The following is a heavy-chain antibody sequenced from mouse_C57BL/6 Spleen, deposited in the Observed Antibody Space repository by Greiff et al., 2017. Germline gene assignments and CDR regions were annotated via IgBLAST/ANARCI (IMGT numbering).Heavy chain of an antibody. CDR2: INPGSGGT. J-gene: IGHJ4*01. CDR3: ARFDYYGSSAMDY. Sequence: VKLQQSGAELVRPGTSVKVSCKASGYAFTNYLIEWVKQRPGQGLEWIGVINPGSGGTNYNEKFKGKATLTADKSSSTAYMQLSSLTSEDSAVYFCARFDYYGSSAMDYWGQGTSVTVSS. CDR1: GYAFTNYL. D-gene: IGHD1-1*01. V-gene: IGHV1-54*01.